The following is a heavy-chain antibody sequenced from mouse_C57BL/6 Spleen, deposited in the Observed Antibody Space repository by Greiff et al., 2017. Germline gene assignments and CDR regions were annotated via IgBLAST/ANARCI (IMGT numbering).Heavy chain of an antibody. D-gene: IGHD2-5*01. Sequence: EVKLMESEGGLVQPGSSMKLSCTASGFTFSDYYMAWVRQVPEKGLEWVANINYDGSSTYYLDSLKSRFIISRDNAKNILYLQMSSLKSEDTATYYCARGGDYSNLFAYWGQGTLVTVSA. CDR1: GFTFSDYY. CDR2: INYDGSST. J-gene: IGHJ3*01. V-gene: IGHV5-16*01. CDR3: ARGGDYSNLFAY.